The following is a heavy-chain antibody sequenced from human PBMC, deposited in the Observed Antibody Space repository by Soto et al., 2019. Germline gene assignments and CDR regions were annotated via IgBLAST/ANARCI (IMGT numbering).Heavy chain of an antibody. CDR1: GGSISSSSYY. CDR3: ARHERSSGGIYYYYGMDV. V-gene: IGHV4-39*01. CDR2: IYYSGST. Sequence: QLQLLESGPGLVKPSETLSLTCTVSGGSISSSSYYWGWIRQPPGKGLEWMGSIYYSGSTYYNPSRKSRVTISVDTSKNQFSLQLSSVTAADTAVYYRARHERSSGGIYYYYGMDVWGQGTTVTVSS. J-gene: IGHJ6*02. D-gene: IGHD6-19*01.